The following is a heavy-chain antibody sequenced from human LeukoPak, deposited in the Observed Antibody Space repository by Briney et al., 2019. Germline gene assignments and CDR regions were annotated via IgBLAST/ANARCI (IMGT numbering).Heavy chain of an antibody. J-gene: IGHJ4*02. CDR1: GYTFTSYY. Sequence: ASVKVSCKASGYTFTSYYMHWVRQAPGQGLEWMGIINPSGGSTSYAQKLQGRVTMTRDMSTSTVYMELSSLKTEDTAVYYCTTDGYFNQLYDISVWGQGTLVTVSS. D-gene: IGHD3-9*01. CDR2: INPSGGST. V-gene: IGHV1-46*01. CDR3: TTDGYFNQLYDISV.